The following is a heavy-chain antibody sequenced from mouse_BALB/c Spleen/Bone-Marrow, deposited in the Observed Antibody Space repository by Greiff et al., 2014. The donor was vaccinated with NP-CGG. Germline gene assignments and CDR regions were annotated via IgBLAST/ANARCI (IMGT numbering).Heavy chain of an antibody. CDR2: IWADGST. CDR3: ARITTATGAMDY. CDR1: GFSFTNYG. D-gene: IGHD1-2*01. Sequence: VQLQQSGPGLVAPSQSLSITCTVSGFSFTNYGVHWVRQPPGKGLEWLGVIWADGSTNYNSALMSRLSISKDNSKSQGFFKMNSLQTDDTAMYYCARITTATGAMDYWGQGTSVTVSS. V-gene: IGHV2-9*02. J-gene: IGHJ4*01.